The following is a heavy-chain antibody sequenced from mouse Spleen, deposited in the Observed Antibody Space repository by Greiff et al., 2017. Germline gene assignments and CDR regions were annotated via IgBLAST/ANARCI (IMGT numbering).Heavy chain of an antibody. J-gene: IGHJ1*01. D-gene: IGHD2-14*01. CDR3: ARHDYRYWYFDV. Sequence: EVKLVESGGGLVKLGGSLKLSCAASGFTFSSYAMSWVRQTPEKRLEWVATISSGGGNTYYPDSVKGRFTISRDNAKNTLYLQMSSLKSEDTAMYYCARHDYRYWYFDVWGAGTTVTVSS. CDR2: ISSGGGNT. V-gene: IGHV5-9*04. CDR1: GFTFSSYA.